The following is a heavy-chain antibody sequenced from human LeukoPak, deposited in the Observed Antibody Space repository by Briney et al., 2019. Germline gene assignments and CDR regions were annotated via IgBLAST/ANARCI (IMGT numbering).Heavy chain of an antibody. CDR2: IYSSGST. CDR3: ARHVRFYYDTSGYYFDS. J-gene: IGHJ5*01. V-gene: IGHV4-59*08. CDR1: GGSFSGYY. Sequence: SETLSLTCAVYGGSFSGYYWSWIRQPPGKGLEWIGHIYSSGSTKYNPSLKSRVTISVDTSKNQFSLKLSSVTAADTAVYYCARHVRFYYDTSGYYFDSWGQGTLVTVSS. D-gene: IGHD3-22*01.